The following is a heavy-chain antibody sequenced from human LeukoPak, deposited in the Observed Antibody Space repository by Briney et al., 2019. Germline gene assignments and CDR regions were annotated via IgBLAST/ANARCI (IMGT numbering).Heavy chain of an antibody. CDR1: GGTFSSYA. CDR3: ARAGGYSYGYSAFDI. J-gene: IGHJ3*02. V-gene: IGHV1-69*06. D-gene: IGHD5-18*01. CDR2: IIPIFGTA. Sequence: ASVKVSCKASGGTFSSYAISWERQAPGQGLEWMGGIIPIFGTANYAQKFQGRVTITADKSTSTAYMELSSLRSEDTAVYYCARAGGYSYGYSAFDIWGQGTMVTVSS.